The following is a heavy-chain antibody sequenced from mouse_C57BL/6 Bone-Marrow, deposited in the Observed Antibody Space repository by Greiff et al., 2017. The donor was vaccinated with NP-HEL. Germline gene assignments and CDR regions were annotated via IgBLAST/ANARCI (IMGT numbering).Heavy chain of an antibody. CDR2: IWSGGST. CDR1: GFSLTSYG. D-gene: IGHD2-12*01. J-gene: IGHJ1*03. Sequence: QVQLKQSGPGLVQPSQSLSITCTVSGFSLTSYGVHWVRQSPGKGLEWLGVIWSGGSTDYNAAFISRLSISKDNSKSQVFFKMNSLQADDTAIYYCARNEDYSWYFDVWGTGTTVTVSS. CDR3: ARNEDYSWYFDV. V-gene: IGHV2-2*01.